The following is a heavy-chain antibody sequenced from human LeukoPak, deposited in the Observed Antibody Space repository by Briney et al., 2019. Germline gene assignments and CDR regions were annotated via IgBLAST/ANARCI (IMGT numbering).Heavy chain of an antibody. V-gene: IGHV1-69*13. CDR2: IIPIFGTA. CDR1: GGTFSSYA. CDR3: ARGDDSGYYDYFDY. Sequence: SVKVSCKASGGTFSSYAISWVRQAPGQGLEWMGGIIPIFGTANYAQKFQARVTITADESTSTAYMELSSLRSEDTAVYYCARGDDSGYYDYFDYWGQGALVTVSS. J-gene: IGHJ4*02. D-gene: IGHD3-22*01.